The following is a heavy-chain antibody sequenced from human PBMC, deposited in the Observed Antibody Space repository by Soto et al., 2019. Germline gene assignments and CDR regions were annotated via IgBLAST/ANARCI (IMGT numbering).Heavy chain of an antibody. J-gene: IGHJ1*01. D-gene: IGHD3-22*01. CDR3: ARDHDSSGYSKYFQH. CDR2: ISAYNGNT. CDR1: GYTFTSYG. Sequence: ASVKVSCKASGYTFTSYGISWVRQAPGQGLEWMGWISAYNGNTNYAQKLQGRVTMTTDTSTSTAYMELRSLRSDDTAVYYCARDHDSSGYSKYFQHWGQGTLVTVSS. V-gene: IGHV1-18*01.